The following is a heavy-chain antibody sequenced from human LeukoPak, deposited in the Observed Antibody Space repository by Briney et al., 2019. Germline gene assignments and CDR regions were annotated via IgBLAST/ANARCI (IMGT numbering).Heavy chain of an antibody. V-gene: IGHV3-9*01. CDR1: GFTFDDYA. Sequence: GRSLRLSCAASGFTFDDYAMHWVRHAPGKGLEWVSGISWNSGSIGYVDSVKGRFTISRDNAKNSLYLQMNSLRAEGTAVYYCARGPAAGTIADYWGQGTLVTVSS. CDR3: ARGPAAGTIADY. D-gene: IGHD6-13*01. CDR2: ISWNSGSI. J-gene: IGHJ4*02.